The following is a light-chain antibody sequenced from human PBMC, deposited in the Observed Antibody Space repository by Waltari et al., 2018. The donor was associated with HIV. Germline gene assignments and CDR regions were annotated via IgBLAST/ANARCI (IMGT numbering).Light chain of an antibody. CDR1: QSVSSY. Sequence: EIVLTQSPATLSLSPGERATLSCRASQSVSSYLAWYQQKPGQAPRLLIYDASNSATGIPARFSGSGSGTDFTLTISSLEPEDVAVYYCQQCSNWPVTFGQGTRLEIK. CDR3: QQCSNWPVT. J-gene: IGKJ5*01. V-gene: IGKV3-11*01. CDR2: DAS.